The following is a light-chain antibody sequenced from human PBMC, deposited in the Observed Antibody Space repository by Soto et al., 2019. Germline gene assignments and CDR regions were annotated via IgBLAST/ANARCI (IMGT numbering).Light chain of an antibody. CDR2: SAS. CDR3: QQSYSTPHT. V-gene: IGKV1-39*01. Sequence: DIQMTQSPSAQSASVGDTFTITCRASQNIRSHLNWYQQKPGKAPELLIYSASRLQSGVPSRFSGSGSGTDFTLTISSLQPEDFATYYCQQSYSTPHTFGQGTRLEIK. J-gene: IGKJ5*01. CDR1: QNIRSH.